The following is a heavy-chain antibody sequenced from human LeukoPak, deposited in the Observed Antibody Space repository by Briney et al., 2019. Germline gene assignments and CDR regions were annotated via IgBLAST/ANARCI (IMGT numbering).Heavy chain of an antibody. CDR1: GLTLSNAW. V-gene: IGHV3-53*01. J-gene: IGHJ4*02. CDR2: IYSGGT. Sequence: GGSLRLSCADSGLTLSNAWMSWVRQAPGQGLEWVSVIYSGGTYYADSVKGRFTISRDNSKNPLHLQMNSLRAEDTAVYYCATEYGDYGWVSGYWGQGTLVTVSS. D-gene: IGHD4-17*01. CDR3: ATEYGDYGWVSGY.